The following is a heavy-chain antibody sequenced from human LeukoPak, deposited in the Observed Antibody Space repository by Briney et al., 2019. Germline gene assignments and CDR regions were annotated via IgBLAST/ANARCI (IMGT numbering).Heavy chain of an antibody. CDR1: GFTFSSYG. CDR2: IWYDGSNK. V-gene: IGHV3-33*01. D-gene: IGHD3-22*01. Sequence: GGSLRLSCAASGFTFSSYGMHWVRQAPGKGLEWVAVIWYDGSNKYYADSVKGRFTISRDNSKNTLYLQMNSLRAEDTAVYYCARKHETSAFLLAFWGQGTLVTVSS. CDR3: ARKHETSAFLLAF. J-gene: IGHJ4*02.